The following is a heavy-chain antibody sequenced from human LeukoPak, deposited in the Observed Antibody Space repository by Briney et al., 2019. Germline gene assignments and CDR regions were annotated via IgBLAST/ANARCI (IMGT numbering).Heavy chain of an antibody. CDR3: GRGLRPWGFFYYGLDG. Sequence: SETLSLTCTVSGGSIRTYHWSWIRQPPGKGLEWIGCISYSGSTDYNPSLKSRLTMSVDTSKNQFSLKLSSVTAADTAMYYCGRGLRPWGFFYYGLDGWGPRTTVNGS. CDR1: GGSIRTYH. V-gene: IGHV4-59*01. J-gene: IGHJ6*01. CDR2: ISYSGST. D-gene: IGHD3-16*01.